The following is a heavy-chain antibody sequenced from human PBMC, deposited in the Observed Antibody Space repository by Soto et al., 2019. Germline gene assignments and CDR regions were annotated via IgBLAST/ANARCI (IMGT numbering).Heavy chain of an antibody. J-gene: IGHJ6*02. Sequence: GASVKVSCKASGYTFTSYAMHWERQAPGQRLEWMGWINAGNGNTKYSQKFQGRVTITRDTSASTAYMELSSLRSEDTAVYYCATGGPSLRFLEWSSFYYYYGMEVCGQGSTVTVFS. CDR1: GYTFTSYA. CDR2: INAGNGNT. D-gene: IGHD3-3*01. CDR3: ATGGPSLRFLEWSSFYYYYGMEV. V-gene: IGHV1-3*01.